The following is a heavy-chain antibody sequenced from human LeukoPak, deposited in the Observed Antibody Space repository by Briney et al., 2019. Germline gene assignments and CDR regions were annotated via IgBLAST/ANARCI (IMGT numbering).Heavy chain of an antibody. V-gene: IGHV4-59*01. CDR1: RGSISNYY. J-gene: IGHJ3*02. CDR3: ARAHSYDSSGYPHDAFDI. CDR2: IYYSGST. D-gene: IGHD3-22*01. Sequence: SETLSLTCTVSRGSISNYYWSWIRQPPGKELEWIGYIYYSGSTNYNPSLKSRVTISVDTSKNQFSLKLSSVAAADTAVYYCARAHSYDSSGYPHDAFDIWGQGTMVTVSS.